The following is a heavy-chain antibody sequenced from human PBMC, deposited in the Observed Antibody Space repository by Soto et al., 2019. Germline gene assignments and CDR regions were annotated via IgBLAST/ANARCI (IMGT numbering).Heavy chain of an antibody. CDR1: GGTFSSYA. CDR2: IIPIFGTA. CDR3: ARDNRYSSSHPLYYFDY. V-gene: IGHV1-69*01. D-gene: IGHD6-6*01. J-gene: IGHJ4*02. Sequence: QVQLVQSGAEVKKPGSSVKVSCKASGGTFSSYAISWVRQAPGQGLEWMGGIIPIFGTANYAQKFQGRVTITADEPTSTAYMELSSLRSEDTAVYYCARDNRYSSSHPLYYFDYWGQGTLVTVSS.